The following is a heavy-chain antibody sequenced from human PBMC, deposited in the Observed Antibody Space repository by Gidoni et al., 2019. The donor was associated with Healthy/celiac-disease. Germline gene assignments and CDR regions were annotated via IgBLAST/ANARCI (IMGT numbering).Heavy chain of an antibody. Sequence: EVQLVESGGGLVQPGTSLRLSCAASGFTFRDSAMHCVRQPPGKGLEWVAGISWESGTLGYADSLRGRFTISRDNAKNSLNLQMNRLSADDTALYYCVKDGSGSYPYWYFDVWGRGTLLTVSS. CDR3: VKDGSGSYPYWYFDV. J-gene: IGHJ2*01. V-gene: IGHV3-9*01. CDR1: GFTFRDSA. CDR2: ISWESGTL. D-gene: IGHD1-26*01.